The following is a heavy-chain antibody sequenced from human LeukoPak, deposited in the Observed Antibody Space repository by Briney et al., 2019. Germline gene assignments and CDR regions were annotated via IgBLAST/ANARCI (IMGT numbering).Heavy chain of an antibody. D-gene: IGHD3-22*01. J-gene: IGHJ6*04. CDR3: AKDGGNYYDTAGNHLMRSYMDV. V-gene: IGHV3-30*18. Sequence: GGSLRLSCAASGFTFSKHGMNWVRQAPGKGLEWVTVISHDAKSTYHVDSVEGRFTISRDNSKNTLYLQMNSLRAEDTAVYYCAKDGGNYYDTAGNHLMRSYMDVWGKGTTVTVSS. CDR2: ISHDAKST. CDR1: GFTFSKHG.